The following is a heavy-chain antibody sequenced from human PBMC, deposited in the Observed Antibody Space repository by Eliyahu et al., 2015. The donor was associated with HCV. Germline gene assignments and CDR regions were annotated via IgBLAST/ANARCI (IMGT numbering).Heavy chain of an antibody. CDR1: GFTFXSYG. CDR2: ISYDGSNK. J-gene: IGHJ5*02. V-gene: IGHV3-30*18. D-gene: IGHD3-22*01. Sequence: QVQLVESGGGVVQPGRSLRLSCAASGFTFXSYGMHWVRQAPGKGLEWVAVISYDGSNKYYADSVKGRFTISRDNSKNTLYLQMNSLRAEDTAVYYCAKDRPSSGYSNGFDPWGQGTLGHRLL. CDR3: AKDRPSSGYSNGFDP.